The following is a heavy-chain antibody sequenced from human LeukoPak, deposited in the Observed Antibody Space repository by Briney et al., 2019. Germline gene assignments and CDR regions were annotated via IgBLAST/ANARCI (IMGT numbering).Heavy chain of an antibody. D-gene: IGHD5-18*01. CDR1: GFSISSGHY. CDR2: VHQSGTT. V-gene: IGHV4-38-2*02. J-gene: IGHJ4*02. CDR3: ARIFIRNGYSSYFDC. Sequence: SETLSLTCTVWGFSISSGHYWGWVRQPPGAGLEWIGSVHQSGTTYYNPSLKSRVTTSVDMSKNQFSLRLRPVTAADTAVYYSARIFIRNGYSSYFDCWGQGTLVTVSS.